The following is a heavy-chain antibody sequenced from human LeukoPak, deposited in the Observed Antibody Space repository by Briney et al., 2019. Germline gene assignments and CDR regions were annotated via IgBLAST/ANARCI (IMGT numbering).Heavy chain of an antibody. CDR3: ARHYDFWSGYSGAFDI. D-gene: IGHD3-3*01. Sequence: PGGSLRLSCAASGFTFSSYEMNWVRQAPGKGLEWVSYISTSGTTINYSDSVKGRFTISRDNAKKSLYLQMNSLGAEDTAVYYCARHYDFWSGYSGAFDIWGQGTMVTVSS. J-gene: IGHJ3*02. V-gene: IGHV3-48*03. CDR2: ISTSGTTI. CDR1: GFTFSSYE.